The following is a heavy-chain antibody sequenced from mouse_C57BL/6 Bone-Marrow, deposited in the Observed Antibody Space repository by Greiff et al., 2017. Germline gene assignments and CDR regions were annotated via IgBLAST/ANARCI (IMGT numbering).Heavy chain of an antibody. Sequence: QVQLQQSGAELMKPGASVKLSCKASGYTFTGYWIEWVKQRPGHGLEWIGEILPGSGSTNYTEKFKGKATFTADTSSNTAYMQLSSLTTEDSAIYYCARSLYYGSTFDYWGQGTTLTVSS. CDR1: GYTFTGYW. CDR2: ILPGSGST. V-gene: IGHV1-9*01. CDR3: ARSLYYGSTFDY. D-gene: IGHD1-1*01. J-gene: IGHJ2*01.